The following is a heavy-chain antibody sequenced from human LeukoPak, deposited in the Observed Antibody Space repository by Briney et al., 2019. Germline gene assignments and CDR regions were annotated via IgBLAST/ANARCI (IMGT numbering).Heavy chain of an antibody. J-gene: IGHJ4*02. D-gene: IGHD3-16*01. V-gene: IGHV1-8*01. CDR2: MNPNSGNT. Sequence: GASVKVSCKASGYTFTSYDINWVRQATGQGLAWMGWMNPNSGNTGYAQKFQGRVTMTRNTSISTAYMELSSLRSEDTAVYYCAREGERLGELFNYWGQGTLVTVSS. CDR3: AREGERLGELFNY. CDR1: GYTFTSYD.